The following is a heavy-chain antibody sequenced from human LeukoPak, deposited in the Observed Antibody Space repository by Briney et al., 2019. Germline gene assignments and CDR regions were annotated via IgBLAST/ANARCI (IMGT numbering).Heavy chain of an antibody. V-gene: IGHV4-39*07. CDR1: GDSISSSVYY. Sequence: SETLSLTCTVSGDSISSSVYYWTWIRQTPGKELEWIGTMYYTGSTYYSPSLKSRVTISVDTSMNQFSLKLTSVTAADTAVYYCARDIVRIMDVWGKGTTVTVSS. D-gene: IGHD3-16*02. CDR3: ARDIVRIMDV. CDR2: MYYTGST. J-gene: IGHJ6*03.